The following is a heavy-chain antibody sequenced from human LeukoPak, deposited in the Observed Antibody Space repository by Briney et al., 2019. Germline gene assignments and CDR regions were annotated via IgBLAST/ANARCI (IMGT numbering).Heavy chain of an antibody. D-gene: IGHD1-26*01. CDR1: GGTFSSYA. V-gene: IGHV1-69*05. J-gene: IGHJ4*02. CDR3: AGGGLVRWYFDS. CDR2: IIPIFGTA. Sequence: SVKVSCKASGGTFSSYAISWVRQAPGQGLEWMGGIIPIFGTANYAQKFQNRVTIRRDTSASTAYMELNSLTSEDTAVYYCAGGGLVRWYFDSWGQGTLVTVSS.